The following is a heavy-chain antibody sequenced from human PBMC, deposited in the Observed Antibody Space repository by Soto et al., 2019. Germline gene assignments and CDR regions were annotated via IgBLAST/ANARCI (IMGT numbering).Heavy chain of an antibody. D-gene: IGHD3-3*01. Sequence: LGESLKISCKGSGYSFTSYWIGWVRQMPGKGLEWMGIIYPGDSDTRYSPSFQGQVTISADKSISTAYLQWSSLKASDTAMYYCARMGEWTYYDFWSPYDYWGQGTLVTVSS. CDR1: GYSFTSYW. CDR2: IYPGDSDT. V-gene: IGHV5-51*01. CDR3: ARMGEWTYYDFWSPYDY. J-gene: IGHJ4*02.